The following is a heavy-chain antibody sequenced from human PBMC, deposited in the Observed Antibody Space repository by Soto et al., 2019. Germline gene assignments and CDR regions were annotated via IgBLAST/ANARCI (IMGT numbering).Heavy chain of an antibody. D-gene: IGHD3-10*01. V-gene: IGHV1-46*03. Sequence: ASVKVSCKASGYIFTSYYIHWVRQAPGQGLEWMGWINPFDGSRMFAQSFQGRVTMTRDTSTSTVYMEVSSLRSEDTAVYYCSRVDPGETSPFDYWGQGTLVTISS. J-gene: IGHJ4*02. CDR3: SRVDPGETSPFDY. CDR2: INPFDGSR. CDR1: GYIFTSYY.